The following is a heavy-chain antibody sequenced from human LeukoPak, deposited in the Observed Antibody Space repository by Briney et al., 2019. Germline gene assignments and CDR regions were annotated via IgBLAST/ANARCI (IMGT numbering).Heavy chain of an antibody. V-gene: IGHV3-48*01. CDR3: ARDLGYYGSGSYYNEGYFDY. CDR2: ISSSSSTI. J-gene: IGHJ4*02. Sequence: GGSLRLSCAASGFTFSSYSMSWVRQAPGKGLEWVSYISSSSSTIYYADSVKGRFTISRDNAKNSLYLQMNSLRAEDTAVYYCARDLGYYGSGSYYNEGYFDYWGQGTLVTVSS. CDR1: GFTFSSYS. D-gene: IGHD3-10*01.